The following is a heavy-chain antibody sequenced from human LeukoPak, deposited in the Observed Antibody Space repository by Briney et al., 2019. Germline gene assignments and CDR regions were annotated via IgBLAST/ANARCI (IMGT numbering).Heavy chain of an antibody. CDR3: ARSYSDYDYFNNWFDP. CDR2: IYWNDDK. J-gene: IGHJ5*02. V-gene: IGHV2-5*01. CDR1: GFSLSTSGVG. D-gene: IGHD5-12*01. Sequence: SGPTLVNPTQTLTLTCTFSGFSLSTSGVGVGWIRQPPGKALVWLALIYWNDDKRYSTSLKSRLTISKDTSKNQVVLTMTNMDPVDTATYYCARSYSDYDYFNNWFDPWGQGTLVTVSS.